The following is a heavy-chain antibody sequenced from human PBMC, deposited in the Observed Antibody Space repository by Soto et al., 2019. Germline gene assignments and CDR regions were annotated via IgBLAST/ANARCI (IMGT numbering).Heavy chain of an antibody. V-gene: IGHV4-61*01. CDR3: ARDFSAGEHYYGMDI. J-gene: IGHJ6*02. D-gene: IGHD3-10*01. CDR1: GGSVSSVSYY. CDR2: IYYSGTT. Sequence: SETLSLTCTVSGGSVSSVSYYWSWIRQPPGKGLEWIGYIYYSGTTNYNPSLKGRVTISLDTSKNQFSLKVTSVTAADAALYFCARDFSAGEHYYGMDIWGQGTTVTVSS.